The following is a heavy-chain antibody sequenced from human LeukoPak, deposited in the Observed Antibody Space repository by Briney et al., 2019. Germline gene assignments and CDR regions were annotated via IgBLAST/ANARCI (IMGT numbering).Heavy chain of an antibody. CDR2: IRPSHGST. V-gene: IGHV1-46*01. Sequence: ASVKVSCKASGYTFTSYWIHWVRQAPGQGLAWMGVIRPSHGSTNYAQNFQGRVTMTTDTSTSTVYMALSGLTSDDTAVYYCARRTPCSGGDCYPPFDHWGQGTLVTVSS. CDR1: GYTFTSYW. D-gene: IGHD2-21*02. CDR3: ARRTPCSGGDCYPPFDH. J-gene: IGHJ4*02.